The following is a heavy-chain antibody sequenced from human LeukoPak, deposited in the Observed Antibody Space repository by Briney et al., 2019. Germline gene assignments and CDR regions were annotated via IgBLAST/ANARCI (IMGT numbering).Heavy chain of an antibody. CDR2: IYSGGTT. J-gene: IGHJ4*02. Sequence: GGSLRLSCAASEFSVGSNYMSWVRQAPGKGLEWVSVIYSGGTTYYADSVKGRFTISRDNSKNTLYLQMNGLRAEDTAVYYCARALRYFDWFDYWGQGTLVTVSS. D-gene: IGHD3-9*01. CDR1: EFSVGSNY. V-gene: IGHV3-53*01. CDR3: ARALRYFDWFDY.